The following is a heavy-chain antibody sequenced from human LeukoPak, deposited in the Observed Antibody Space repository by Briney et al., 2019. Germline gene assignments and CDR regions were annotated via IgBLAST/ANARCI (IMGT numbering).Heavy chain of an antibody. D-gene: IGHD3-9*01. CDR2: IYYSGST. J-gene: IGHJ4*02. CDR3: ARQDYDILTGYYTGRWD. V-gene: IGHV4-39*01. CDR1: GGSISSSSYY. Sequence: PSETLSLTCTVSGGSISSSSYYWGWIRQPPGKGLEWIGSIYYSGSTYYNPSLKSRVTISVDTSKNQFSLKLSSVTAADTAVYYCARQDYDILTGYYTGRWDWGQGTLVTVSS.